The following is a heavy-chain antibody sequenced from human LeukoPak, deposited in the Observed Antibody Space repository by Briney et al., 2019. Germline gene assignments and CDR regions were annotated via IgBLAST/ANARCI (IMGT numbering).Heavy chain of an antibody. CDR2: IYYSGST. CDR3: ARVRYDYVWGSYRYTSYYFDY. D-gene: IGHD3-16*02. CDR1: GFTFSDYY. J-gene: IGHJ4*02. V-gene: IGHV4-31*02. Sequence: LRLSCAASGFTFSDYYMSWIRQHPGKGLEWIGYIYYSGSTYYNPSLKSRVTISVDTSKNQFSLKLSSVTAADTAVYYCARVRYDYVWGSYRYTSYYFDYWGQGTLVTVSS.